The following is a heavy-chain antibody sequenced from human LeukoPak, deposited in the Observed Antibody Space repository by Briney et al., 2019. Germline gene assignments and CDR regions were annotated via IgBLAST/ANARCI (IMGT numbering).Heavy chain of an antibody. Sequence: SETLSLTCTVFGGSNSSSSYYWGGIRLPPGKVLEWVGRNYYRGSTYYNPSLKSRVTISVDTSKNQFSLKLSSVTAADTAVYYCARTSGSYILYYYYYMDVWGKGTTVTVSS. CDR1: GGSNSSSSYY. D-gene: IGHD1-26*01. V-gene: IGHV4-39*01. CDR2: NYYRGST. CDR3: ARTSGSYILYYYYYMDV. J-gene: IGHJ6*03.